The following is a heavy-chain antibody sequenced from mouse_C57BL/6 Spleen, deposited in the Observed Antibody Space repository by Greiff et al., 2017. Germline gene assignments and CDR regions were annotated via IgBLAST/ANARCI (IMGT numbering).Heavy chain of an antibody. D-gene: IGHD2-3*01. CDR3: ARSLDGYFDV. CDR1: GYSFTGYY. V-gene: IGHV1-42*01. Sequence: VQLQQSGPELVKPGASVKISCKASGYSFTGYYMNWVKQSPEKSLEWIGEINPSTGGTTYNQKFKAKATLTVDKSSSTAYMQLKSLTSEDSAVYYCARSLDGYFDVWGTGTTVTVSS. CDR2: INPSTGGT. J-gene: IGHJ1*03.